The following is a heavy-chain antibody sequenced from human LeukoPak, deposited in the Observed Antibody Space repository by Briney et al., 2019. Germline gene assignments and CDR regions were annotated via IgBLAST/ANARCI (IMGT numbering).Heavy chain of an antibody. CDR1: GGSISSGSYY. CDR3: ARAKTQRGYSGYDSDY. Sequence: SQTLSLTCTVSGGSISSGSYYWSWIRQPAGKGLEWIGRIYTSGSTNSNPYLKRRVAISAETSKNQFALKLSSVTAADTAVYYCARAKTQRGYSGYDSDYWGQGTLVTVSS. CDR2: IYTSGST. D-gene: IGHD5-12*01. V-gene: IGHV4-61*02. J-gene: IGHJ4*02.